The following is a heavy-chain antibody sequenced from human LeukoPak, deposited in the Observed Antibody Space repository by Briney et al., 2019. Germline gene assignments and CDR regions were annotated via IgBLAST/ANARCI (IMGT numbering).Heavy chain of an antibody. Sequence: GGSLRLSCAASGFTFSRYEMNWVRQAPGKGLEWVSYISSSGSTIYYADSVKGRFTISRDNAKNSLYLQMNSLRAEDTAVYYCARGGSSWYACFDYWGQGTLVTVSS. V-gene: IGHV3-48*03. D-gene: IGHD6-13*01. CDR3: ARGGSSWYACFDY. J-gene: IGHJ4*02. CDR1: GFTFSRYE. CDR2: ISSSGSTI.